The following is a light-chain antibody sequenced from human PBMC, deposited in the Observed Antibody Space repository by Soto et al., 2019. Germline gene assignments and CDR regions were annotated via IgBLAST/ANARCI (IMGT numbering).Light chain of an antibody. Sequence: EIVMTQSPATLSVSPGERATLSCRARQSVSSNLAWYQQKPGQAPRLLIYGASTRATGIPARFSGSGSGTEFTLTISTLQSEDFAIYYSQHYNIWPPWTFGQGTKVEIK. CDR3: QHYNIWPPWT. CDR1: QSVSSN. V-gene: IGKV3-15*01. J-gene: IGKJ1*01. CDR2: GAS.